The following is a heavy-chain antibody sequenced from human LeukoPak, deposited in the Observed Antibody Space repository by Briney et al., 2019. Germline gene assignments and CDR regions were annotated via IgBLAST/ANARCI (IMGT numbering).Heavy chain of an antibody. D-gene: IGHD3-10*01. Sequence: GRSLRLSCAASGFTFSNYGMHWVRQAPGKGLEWVALISYDGSNKYYADPVKGRFTISRDNSKNTLYLQMISLRAEDTAVYYCANYGSVSYFAYWGQGTLVTVSS. CDR3: ANYGSVSYFAY. CDR1: GFTFSNYG. CDR2: ISYDGSNK. V-gene: IGHV3-30*18. J-gene: IGHJ4*02.